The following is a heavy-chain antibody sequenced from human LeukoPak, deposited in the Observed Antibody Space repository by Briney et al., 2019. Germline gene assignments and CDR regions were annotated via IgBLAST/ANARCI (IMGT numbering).Heavy chain of an antibody. CDR1: GFTFSNAW. CDR3: STTYYYDSSEGY. CDR2: VKSKTDGGTT. V-gene: IGHV3-15*07. D-gene: IGHD3-22*01. Sequence: GGSLRLSCAASGFTFSNAWMNWVRQAPGKGLEWVGRVKSKTDGGTTDYAAPVKGRFTISRDDSKNTLYLQMNSLKTEDTAVYYCSTTYYYDSSEGYWGQGTLVTVSS. J-gene: IGHJ4*02.